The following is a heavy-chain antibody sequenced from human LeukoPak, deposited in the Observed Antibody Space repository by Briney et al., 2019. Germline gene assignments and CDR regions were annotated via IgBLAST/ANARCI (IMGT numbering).Heavy chain of an antibody. D-gene: IGHD5-24*01. CDR1: GGTFSSYA. Sequence: GASVKVSCKASGGTFSSYAISWVRQAPGQGLEWMGGIIPIFGTANYAQKFQGRVTITADESTSTAYMELSSLRSEDTAVYYCARDGRDGYNYDYFDYWGQGTLVTVSS. J-gene: IGHJ4*02. CDR3: ARDGRDGYNYDYFDY. V-gene: IGHV1-69*13. CDR2: IIPIFGTA.